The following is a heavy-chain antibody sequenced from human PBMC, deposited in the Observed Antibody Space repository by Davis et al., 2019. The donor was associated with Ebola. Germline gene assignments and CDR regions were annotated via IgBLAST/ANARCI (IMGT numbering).Heavy chain of an antibody. CDR3: ARGLGRWELPFDY. CDR1: GYTFTSCD. Sequence: AASVKVSCKASGYTFTSCDINWVRQATGQGLEWMGWMNPNSGNTGYAQKSQGRVTMTRNTSISTAYMELSSLRSEDTAVYYCARGLGRWELPFDYWGQGTLVTVSS. D-gene: IGHD1-26*01. CDR2: MNPNSGNT. V-gene: IGHV1-8*01. J-gene: IGHJ4*02.